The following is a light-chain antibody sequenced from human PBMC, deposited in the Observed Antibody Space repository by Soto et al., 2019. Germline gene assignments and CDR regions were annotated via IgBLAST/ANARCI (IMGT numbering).Light chain of an antibody. CDR3: SLYTSSSTPWV. Sequence: QSALTQPASVSGSPGQSITISCTGTSSDVGGYNYVSWYQQHPGKAPKLMIYEVNNRPSGVSKRFSGSKSGNTASLTISGLQAEDEADYYCSLYTSSSTPWVFGGGTKLTVL. V-gene: IGLV2-14*01. J-gene: IGLJ3*02. CDR2: EVN. CDR1: SSDVGGYNY.